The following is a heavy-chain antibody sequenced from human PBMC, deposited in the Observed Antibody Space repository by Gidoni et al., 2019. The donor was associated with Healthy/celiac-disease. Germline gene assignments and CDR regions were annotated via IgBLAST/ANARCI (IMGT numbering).Heavy chain of an antibody. CDR3: ARDFSNYYDSSGYRHFDY. J-gene: IGHJ4*02. CDR2: INPSGGST. Sequence: QVQLVQSGAEVKKPGDSVKVSCKASGYTFTSYYMHWVRQAPGQGLEWMGIINPSGGSTSYAQKFQGRVTMTRDTSTSTVYMELSSLRSEDTAVYYCARDFSNYYDSSGYRHFDYWGQGTLVTVSS. V-gene: IGHV1-46*01. D-gene: IGHD3-22*01. CDR1: GYTFTSYY.